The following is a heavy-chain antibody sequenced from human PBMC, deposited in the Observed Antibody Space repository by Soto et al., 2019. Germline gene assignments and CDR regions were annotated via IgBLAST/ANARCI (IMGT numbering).Heavy chain of an antibody. V-gene: IGHV3-33*01. J-gene: IGHJ6*02. CDR1: GFTFSSYG. Sequence: GGSLRLSCAASGFTFSSYGLHWVRQAPGKGLEWVAVIWYDGSNKYYAESVKGRFTISRDNSKNTLYLQMNGLRAEDTAVYYCARGGYGDYGYYGMAVWGQGTTVTVSS. CDR3: ARGGYGDYGYYGMAV. D-gene: IGHD4-17*01. CDR2: IWYDGSNK.